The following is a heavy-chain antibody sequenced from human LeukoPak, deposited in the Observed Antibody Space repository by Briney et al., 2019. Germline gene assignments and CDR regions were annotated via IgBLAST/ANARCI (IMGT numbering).Heavy chain of an antibody. CDR1: GGSISSSSYY. D-gene: IGHD3-10*01. V-gene: IGHV4-39*07. CDR2: IYYSGST. CDR3: ARERRPLYGSGSYCFDY. Sequence: PSETLSLTCTVSGGSISSSSYYWGWIRQPPGKGLEWIGSIYYSGSTYYNPSLKSRVTISVDTSKNQFSLKLSSVTAADTAVYYCARERRPLYGSGSYCFDYWGREPWSPSPQ. J-gene: IGHJ4*02.